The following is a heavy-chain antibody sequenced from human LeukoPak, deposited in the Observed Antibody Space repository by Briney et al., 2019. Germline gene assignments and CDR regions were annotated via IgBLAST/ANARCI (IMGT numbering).Heavy chain of an antibody. V-gene: IGHV4-34*01. CDR2: INHSGST. CDR1: GFTVSSNY. J-gene: IGHJ4*02. Sequence: GSLRLSCAASGFTVSSNYMSWIRQPPGKGLEWIGEINHSGSTNYNPSLKSRVTISVDTSKNQFSLKLSSVTAADTAVYYCARNPSHYSSVDYWGQGTLVTVSS. CDR3: ARNPSHYSSVDY. D-gene: IGHD4-11*01.